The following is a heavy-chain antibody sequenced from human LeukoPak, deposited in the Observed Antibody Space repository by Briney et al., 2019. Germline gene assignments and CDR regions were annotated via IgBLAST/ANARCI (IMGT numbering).Heavy chain of an antibody. CDR3: ARGAWGDDYFDY. V-gene: IGHV1-2*06. CDR2: INPNSGGT. D-gene: IGHD7-27*01. Sequence: GASVKVSCKASGYTFTGYYMHWVRQAPGQGLGWMGRINPNSGGTNYAQKFQGRVTMTRDTSISTAYMELSRLRSDDTAVYYCARGAWGDDYFDYWGQGTQVTVSS. CDR1: GYTFTGYY. J-gene: IGHJ4*02.